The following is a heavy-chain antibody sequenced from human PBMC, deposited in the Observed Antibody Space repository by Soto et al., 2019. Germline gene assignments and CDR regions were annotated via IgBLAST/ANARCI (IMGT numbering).Heavy chain of an antibody. Sequence: QMKLVESGGGVVQPGTSLRLSCVASGFTFSAFGMHWVRQAPGKGLEWVAISSYGGSNKYYGDSVQGRFTISRDNSRGTVYLQTNSLRDEDTAVYYCAKGPLRFPAYGDYADYAYGMDVWGQGTTGTGSS. CDR1: GFTFSAFG. CDR3: AKGPLRFPAYGDYADYAYGMDV. V-gene: IGHV3-30*18. CDR2: SSYGGSNK. D-gene: IGHD4-17*01. J-gene: IGHJ6*02.